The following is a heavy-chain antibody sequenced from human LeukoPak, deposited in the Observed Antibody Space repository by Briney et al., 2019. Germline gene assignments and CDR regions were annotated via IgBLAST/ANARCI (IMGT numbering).Heavy chain of an antibody. CDR1: GFTFDDYA. D-gene: IGHD3-22*01. Sequence: PGGSLRLSCAASGFTFDDYAMPWVRQAPGKGLEWVSGISWNSGSIGYADSVKGRFTISRDNAKNSLYLQMNRLRAEDTALYYCAKGLDSSGYRPFDYWGQGTLVTVSS. J-gene: IGHJ4*02. V-gene: IGHV3-9*01. CDR3: AKGLDSSGYRPFDY. CDR2: ISWNSGSI.